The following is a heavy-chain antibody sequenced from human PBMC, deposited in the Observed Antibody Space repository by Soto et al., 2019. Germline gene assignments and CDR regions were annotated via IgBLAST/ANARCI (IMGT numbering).Heavy chain of an antibody. Sequence: GGSLRLSCAASGFIFSSYAMHWVRQAAGKGLEWVAVVSYDGSDEYYADSVKGRFTISRDNSKNTLHLQMNSLRAEDTAVYYCARERYSYGLGLYYYYYGMGLWGQGTTVTVSS. CDR1: GFIFSSYA. CDR3: ARERYSYGLGLYYYYYGMGL. D-gene: IGHD5-18*01. CDR2: VSYDGSDE. J-gene: IGHJ6*02. V-gene: IGHV3-30-3*01.